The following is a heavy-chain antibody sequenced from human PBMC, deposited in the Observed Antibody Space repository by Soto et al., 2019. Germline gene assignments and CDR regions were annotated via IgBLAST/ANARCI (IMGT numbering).Heavy chain of an antibody. CDR1: GYTLTELS. D-gene: IGHD6-13*01. Sequence: ASVKVSCKVSGYTLTELSMHWVRQAPGKGLEWMGGFDPEDGETIYAQKFQGRVTMTEDTSTDTAYMELSSLRSEDTAVYYCATGGIAAAGKAYYYYYMDFWGKGTTVTVSS. J-gene: IGHJ6*03. CDR3: ATGGIAAAGKAYYYYYMDF. V-gene: IGHV1-24*01. CDR2: FDPEDGET.